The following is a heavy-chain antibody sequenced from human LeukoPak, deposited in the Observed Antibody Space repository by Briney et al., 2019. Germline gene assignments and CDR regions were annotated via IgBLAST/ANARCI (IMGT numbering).Heavy chain of an antibody. D-gene: IGHD2-15*01. Sequence: ASVKVSCNASGYTFTDYYMHWVRQAPGQGLEWMGWINPNSGGTNYAQKFQGRVTMTRDTSISTAYMELSRLRSDDTAVYYCARELPRWYFDYWGQGTLVTVSS. CDR1: GYTFTDYY. CDR3: ARELPRWYFDY. V-gene: IGHV1-2*02. J-gene: IGHJ4*02. CDR2: INPNSGGT.